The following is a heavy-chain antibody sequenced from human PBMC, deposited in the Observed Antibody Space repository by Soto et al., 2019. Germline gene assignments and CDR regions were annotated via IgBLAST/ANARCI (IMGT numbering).Heavy chain of an antibody. CDR1: GGSMSSGGYY. CDR3: ARTTSRYYDSSGYYYVAWYFDL. CDR2: IYYSGST. Sequence: SETLSLTYTVSGGSMSSGGYYYSWIRQHPGKGLEWIGYIYYSGSTYYNPSLKSRVTISVDTSKNQFALKLSFVTAADTAVYYCARTTSRYYDSSGYYYVAWYFDLWGRGTLVTVAS. D-gene: IGHD3-22*01. J-gene: IGHJ2*01. V-gene: IGHV4-31*03.